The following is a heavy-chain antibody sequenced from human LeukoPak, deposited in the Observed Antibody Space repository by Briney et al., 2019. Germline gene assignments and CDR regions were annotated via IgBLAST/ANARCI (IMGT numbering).Heavy chain of an antibody. CDR2: MNPDSGNT. V-gene: IGHV1-8*01. CDR1: GYTFINYD. CDR3: ARGVATDY. J-gene: IGHJ4*02. D-gene: IGHD5-12*01. Sequence: ASVTVSCKASGYTFINYDINWVRQAPGQGLEWMGWMNPDSGNTVYAQKFQGRVTFTRTTSISTAYMELSSLRSDDTAVYYCARGVATDYWGQGTMVSVSS.